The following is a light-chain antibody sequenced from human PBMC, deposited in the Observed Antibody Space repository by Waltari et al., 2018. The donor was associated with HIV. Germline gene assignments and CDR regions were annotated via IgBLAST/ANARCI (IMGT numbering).Light chain of an antibody. Sequence: QSVLTQPPSVSGAPGQRVTISCTGSSSNIGAGYDVHWYQQLPGTAPKLLIYGNSNRPSGAPDRISGSKSGTSAALAITGLQAEDEADYDCQSYDSSLSGSVFGGGTKLTVL. V-gene: IGLV1-40*01. CDR1: SSNIGAGYD. CDR2: GNS. CDR3: QSYDSSLSGSV. J-gene: IGLJ2*01.